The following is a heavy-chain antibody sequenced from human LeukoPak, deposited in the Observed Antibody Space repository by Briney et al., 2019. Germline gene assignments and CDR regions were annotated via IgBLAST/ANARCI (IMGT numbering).Heavy chain of an antibody. V-gene: IGHV3-30*18. CDR3: AKEYPVAAIDVLDI. D-gene: IGHD6-19*01. J-gene: IGHJ3*02. CDR2: ISYDGSNK. CDR1: GFTFSDYY. Sequence: TGGSLRLSCAASGFTFSDYYMSWIRQAPGKGLEWVAVISYDGSNKYYADSVKGRFTISRDNSKNTLYLQMNSLRAEDTAVYYCAKEYPVAAIDVLDIWGQGTMVTVSS.